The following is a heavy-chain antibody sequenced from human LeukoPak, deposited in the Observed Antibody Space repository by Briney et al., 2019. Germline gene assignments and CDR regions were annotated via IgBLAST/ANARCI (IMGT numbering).Heavy chain of an antibody. CDR1: GFTFSSYG. CDR2: ISYDGSNK. CDR3: AKDSSRGGYSEYYDSSGYFDY. V-gene: IGHV3-30*18. D-gene: IGHD3-22*01. Sequence: GGSLRLSCAASGFTFSSYGMHWVRQAPGKGLEWVAVISYDGSNKYYADSVKGRFTISRDNSKNTLYLQMNSLRAEDTAVYYCAKDSSRGGYSEYYDSSGYFDYWGQVTLVTVSS. J-gene: IGHJ4*02.